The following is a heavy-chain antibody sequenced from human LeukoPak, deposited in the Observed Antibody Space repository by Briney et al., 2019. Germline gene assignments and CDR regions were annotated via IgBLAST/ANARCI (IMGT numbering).Heavy chain of an antibody. CDR3: AKAGPGHYYYYGMDV. V-gene: IGHV3-23*01. Sequence: GGPQRLSCAASGFTFSSYAMSWVRQAPGKGLEWVSAISGSGGSTYYADSVKGRFTISRDNSKNTLYLQMNSLRAEDTAVYYCAKAGPGHYYYYGMDVWGQGTTVTVSS. CDR1: GFTFSSYA. D-gene: IGHD3-10*01. CDR2: ISGSGGST. J-gene: IGHJ6*02.